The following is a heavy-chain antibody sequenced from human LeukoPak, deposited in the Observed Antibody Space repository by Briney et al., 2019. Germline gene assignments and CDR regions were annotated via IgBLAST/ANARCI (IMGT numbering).Heavy chain of an antibody. J-gene: IGHJ5*02. V-gene: IGHV4-39*01. CDR1: GGSISSSSFY. CDR2: IYYSGST. CDR3: ARHNPPKDNSSWYSWFDP. Sequence: PSETLSLTCTVSGGSISSSSFYWAWTRQPPGKGLEWIGSIYYSGSTGYNPSLKSRVTISVDTSNNQFSLKLNSVTAVDTAVYYCARHNPPKDNSSWYSWFDPWGQGTLVTVSS. D-gene: IGHD6-13*01.